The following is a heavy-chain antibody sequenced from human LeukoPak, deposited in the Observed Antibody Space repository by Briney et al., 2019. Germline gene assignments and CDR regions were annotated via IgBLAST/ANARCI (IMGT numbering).Heavy chain of an antibody. Sequence: SVKVSCKASGGTFSSYAISWVRQAPGQGLEWMGGIIPIFGTANYAQKFQGRVTITADESTSTAYMELSSLRSEDTAVYYCARASTVTTWVNLYCYYGMDVWGQGTTVTVSS. J-gene: IGHJ6*02. V-gene: IGHV1-69*13. CDR1: GGTFSSYA. CDR3: ARASTVTTWVNLYCYYGMDV. CDR2: IIPIFGTA. D-gene: IGHD4-17*01.